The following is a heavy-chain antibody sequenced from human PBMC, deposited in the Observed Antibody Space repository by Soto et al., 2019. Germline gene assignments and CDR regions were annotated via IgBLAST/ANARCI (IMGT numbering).Heavy chain of an antibody. CDR2: ISSSSSYI. J-gene: IGHJ4*02. D-gene: IGHD1-26*01. CDR1: GFTFSSYS. Sequence: GGSLRLSCAASGFTFSSYSMNWVRQAPGKGLEWVSSISSSSSYIYYADSVKGRFTISRDNAKNSLYLQMSSLRAEDTAVYYCARDGVGATTFFGYFDYWGQGTLVTVSS. V-gene: IGHV3-21*01. CDR3: ARDGVGATTFFGYFDY.